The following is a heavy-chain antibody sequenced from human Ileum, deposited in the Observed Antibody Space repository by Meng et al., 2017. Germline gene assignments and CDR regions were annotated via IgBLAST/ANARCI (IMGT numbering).Heavy chain of an antibody. V-gene: IGHV4-34*01. CDR1: GGSFSGYY. Sequence: QVQRRQVGAGMLKPSETLSPPCGVYGGSFSGYYWSWIRQPPGKGLEWIGEINHSGSTNYNPSLKSRVTISVDTSKNQFSLKLSSVTAADTAVYYCARTSGWFYYWGQGTLVTVSS. CDR3: ARTSGWFYY. CDR2: INHSGST. J-gene: IGHJ4*02. D-gene: IGHD6-19*01.